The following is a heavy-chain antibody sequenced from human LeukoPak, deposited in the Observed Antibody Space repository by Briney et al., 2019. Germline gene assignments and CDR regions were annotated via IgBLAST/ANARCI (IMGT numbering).Heavy chain of an antibody. V-gene: IGHV4-59*01. CDR3: VREGRHYYDSSGYYQYFDY. CDR2: IYYSGST. Sequence: SETLSLTCTVSGGSISSYYWSWIRQPPGKGLEWIGYIYYSGSTNYNPSLKSRVTISVDTSKNQFSLKLSSVTAADTAVYYCVREGRHYYDSSGYYQYFDYWGQGTLVTVSS. CDR1: GGSISSYY. J-gene: IGHJ4*02. D-gene: IGHD3-22*01.